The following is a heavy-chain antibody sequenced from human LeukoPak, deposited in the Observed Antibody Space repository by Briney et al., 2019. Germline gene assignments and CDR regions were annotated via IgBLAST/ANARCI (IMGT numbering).Heavy chain of an antibody. V-gene: IGHV1-8*01. D-gene: IGHD3-3*01. CDR2: MNPNRGNT. CDR3: ATDLEWLFGMDV. J-gene: IGHJ6*02. CDR1: GYTFTSYD. Sequence: ASVKVSCKASGYTFTSYDINWVRQATGQGLEWMGWMNPNRGNTGYAQKFQGRVTMTRNTSISTAYMELSSLRSEDTAVYYCATDLEWLFGMDVWGQGTTVTVSS.